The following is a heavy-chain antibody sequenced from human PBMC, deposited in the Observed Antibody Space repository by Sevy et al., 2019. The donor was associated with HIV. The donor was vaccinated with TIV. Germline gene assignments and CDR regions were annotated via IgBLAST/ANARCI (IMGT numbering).Heavy chain of an antibody. D-gene: IGHD3-22*01. CDR3: AREKEYYYDSSGYCDY. CDR2: ISSSGSTI. CDR1: GFTFSSYA. V-gene: IGHV3-48*04. Sequence: GESLKISCAASGFTFSSYAMSWVRQAPGKGLEWVSYISSSGSTIYYADSVKGRFTISRDNAKNSLYLQMNSLRAEDTAVYYCAREKEYYYDSSGYCDYWGQGTLVTVSS. J-gene: IGHJ4*02.